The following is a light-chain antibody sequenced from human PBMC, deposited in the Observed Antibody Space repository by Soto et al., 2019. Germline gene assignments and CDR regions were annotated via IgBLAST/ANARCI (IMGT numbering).Light chain of an antibody. J-gene: IGKJ5*01. CDR2: GGY. Sequence: DIHLTPSPSILSASVGDRVTLTCRASQDVSDFLAWYQHAPGKAPNLLIYGGYTLQSGVPSRFSGSGSGTEFSLTITGLQPEDFATYYCQYLNGVPTITFGQGTRLEIK. V-gene: IGKV1-9*01. CDR3: QYLNGVPTIT. CDR1: QDVSDF.